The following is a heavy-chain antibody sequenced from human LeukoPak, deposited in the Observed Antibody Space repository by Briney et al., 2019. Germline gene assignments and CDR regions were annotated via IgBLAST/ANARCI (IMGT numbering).Heavy chain of an antibody. CDR1: GGSISRYY. D-gene: IGHD1-26*01. CDR2: IYYSGST. CDR3: AREGSGSYYYPFDY. Sequence: SETLSLTCTVSGGSISRYYWSWIRQPPGKGLEWIGYIYYSGSTNYNPSLKSRVTISVDTSKNQFSLKLSSVTAADTAVYYCAREGSGSYYYPFDYWGQGTLVTVSS. V-gene: IGHV4-59*01. J-gene: IGHJ4*02.